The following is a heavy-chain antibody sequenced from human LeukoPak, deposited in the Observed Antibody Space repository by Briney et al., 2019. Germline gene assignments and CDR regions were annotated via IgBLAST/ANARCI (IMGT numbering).Heavy chain of an antibody. D-gene: IGHD3-16*01. CDR1: GYTLTELS. J-gene: IGHJ4*02. CDR2: FDPEDGET. CDR3: ATRSFGGVIHFDY. Sequence: EASVKVSCKVSGYTLTELSMHWVRQAPGKGLEWMGAFDPEDGETIYAQKFQGRVTMTEDTSTDTAYMELSSLRSEDTAVYYCATRSFGGVIHFDYWGQGTLVTVSS. V-gene: IGHV1-24*01.